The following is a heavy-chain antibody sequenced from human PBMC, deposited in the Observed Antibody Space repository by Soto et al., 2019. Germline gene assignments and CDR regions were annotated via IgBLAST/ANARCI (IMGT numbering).Heavy chain of an antibody. Sequence: NPGGSLRLSCAASGFTFSNAWMSWVRQAPGKGLEWVGRIKSKTDGGTTDYAAPVKGRFTISRDDSKNTLYLQMNSLKTEDTAVYYCTTDPGVGDFDWLFPAYWGQGTLVTVSS. J-gene: IGHJ4*02. CDR2: IKSKTDGGTT. CDR1: GFTFSNAW. CDR3: TTDPGVGDFDWLFPAY. D-gene: IGHD3-9*01. V-gene: IGHV3-15*01.